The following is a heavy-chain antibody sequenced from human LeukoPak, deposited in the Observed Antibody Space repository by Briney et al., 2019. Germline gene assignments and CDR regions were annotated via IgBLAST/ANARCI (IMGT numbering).Heavy chain of an antibody. J-gene: IGHJ3*02. CDR2: IIPIFGTA. CDR3: AKTIFGVANAFDI. CDR1: GGTFSSYA. V-gene: IGHV1-69*13. D-gene: IGHD3-3*01. Sequence: SVKVSCKASGGTFSSYAISWVRQAPGQGLEWMGGIIPIFGTANYAQKFQGRVTITADESTSTAYMELGSLRSEDTAVYYCAKTIFGVANAFDIWGQGTMVTVSS.